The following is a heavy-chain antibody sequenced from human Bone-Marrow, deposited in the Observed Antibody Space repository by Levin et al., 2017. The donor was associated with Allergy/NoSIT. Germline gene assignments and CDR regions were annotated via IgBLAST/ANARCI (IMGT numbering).Heavy chain of an antibody. CDR2: INSDGSST. D-gene: IGHD4-17*01. J-gene: IGHJ4*02. CDR1: GFTFSSYW. Sequence: GGSLRLSCAASGFTFSSYWMHWVRQAPGKGLVWVSRINSDGSSTSYADSVKGRFTISRDNAKNTLYLQMNSLSAEDTAVYYCARAITVTTIDYWGQGTLVTVSS. CDR3: ARAITVTTIDY. V-gene: IGHV3-74*01.